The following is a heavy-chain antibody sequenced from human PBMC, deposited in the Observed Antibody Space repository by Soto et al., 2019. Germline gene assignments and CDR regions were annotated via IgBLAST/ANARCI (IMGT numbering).Heavy chain of an antibody. D-gene: IGHD3-3*01. CDR1: GGSISSGGYY. V-gene: IGHV4-31*03. CDR3: ASRHDLSYFDY. J-gene: IGHJ4*02. CDR2: IYYSGST. Sequence: SETLSLTCTVSGGSISSGGYYWSWIRQHPGKGLEWIGYIYYSGSTYYNPSLKSRVTISVDTSKNQFSLKLSSVTAVDTAVYYCASRHDLSYFDYWGQGTLVTVSS.